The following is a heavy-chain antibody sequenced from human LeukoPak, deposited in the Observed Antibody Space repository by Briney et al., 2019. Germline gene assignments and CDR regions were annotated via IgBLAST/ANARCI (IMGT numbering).Heavy chain of an antibody. CDR1: GFTLSSYW. CDR3: ARDVSLTGTTFDP. Sequence: GGSLRLSCAASGFTLSSYWMHWVRQAPGKGLEWVANIKQDGSEKYYVDSVKGRSTISRDNAKNSLYLQMNSLRAEDTAVYYCARDVSLTGTTFDPWGQGTLVTVSS. D-gene: IGHD1-7*01. CDR2: IKQDGSEK. V-gene: IGHV3-7*01. J-gene: IGHJ5*02.